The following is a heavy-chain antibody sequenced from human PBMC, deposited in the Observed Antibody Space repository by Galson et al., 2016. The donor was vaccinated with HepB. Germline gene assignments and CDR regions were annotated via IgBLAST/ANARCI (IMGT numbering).Heavy chain of an antibody. D-gene: IGHD2-15*01. CDR3: AGGAAFHCSGGGCSGPRPNFDY. CDR1: GFTFSNYG. J-gene: IGHJ4*02. V-gene: IGHV3-33*03. Sequence: SLRLSCAASGFTFSNYGMHWVRQAPGKGLEWVALAWYDGSSEYYADSVKGRFTISRDNSKNTLHLQMNSRGAEETSVYYCAGGAAFHCSGGGCSGPRPNFDYWGQGTLVTVSS. CDR2: AWYDGSSE.